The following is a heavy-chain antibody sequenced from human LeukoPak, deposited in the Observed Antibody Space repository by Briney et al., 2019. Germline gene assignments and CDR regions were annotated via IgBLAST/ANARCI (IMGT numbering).Heavy chain of an antibody. J-gene: IGHJ6*03. CDR1: GITSSSHA. CDR2: ISGSGGHT. Sequence: PGGSLRLSCAASGITSSSHAMSWVRQAPGKGLEWVSLISGSGGHTYYGDSVKGRFTISRDNSTNRLYLQMNSPRPEDTAVYYCAKGGAATMRDGYNYYYYYMEVWGRGTTVTVSS. CDR3: AKGGAATMRDGYNYYYYYMEV. V-gene: IGHV3-23*01. D-gene: IGHD5-24*01.